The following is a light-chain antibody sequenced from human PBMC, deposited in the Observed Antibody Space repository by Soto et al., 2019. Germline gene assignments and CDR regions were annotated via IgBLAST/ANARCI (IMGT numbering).Light chain of an antibody. CDR1: SSNIGANYD. Sequence: QSVLTQPPSVSGAPGQRVTISCTGSSSNIGANYDVHWYQQVPGTAPKLLIYGNTNRPSGVPDRFSGSTSGTSASLAITGLQAEDEADYYCQSYDKTLSGFWIFGGGTKVTVL. CDR2: GNT. J-gene: IGLJ3*02. CDR3: QSYDKTLSGFWI. V-gene: IGLV1-40*01.